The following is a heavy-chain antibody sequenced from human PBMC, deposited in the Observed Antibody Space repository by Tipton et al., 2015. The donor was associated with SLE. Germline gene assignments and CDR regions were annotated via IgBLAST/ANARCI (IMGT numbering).Heavy chain of an antibody. J-gene: IGHJ4*02. CDR1: GYSISSGYY. D-gene: IGHD3-22*01. CDR3: VSYDRSGYQFDY. V-gene: IGHV4-38-2*02. CDR2: IYHSGST. Sequence: TLSLTCTVSGYSISSGYYWGWIRQPPGKGLEWIGSIYHSGSTYYNPSLKGRVTIALDTSKNQFSLRLSSVTAADTAVYYCVSYDRSGYQFDYWGKGILITVSS.